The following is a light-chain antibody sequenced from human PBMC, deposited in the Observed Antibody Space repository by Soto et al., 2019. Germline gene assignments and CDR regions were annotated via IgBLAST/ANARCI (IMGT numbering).Light chain of an antibody. CDR2: GGS. Sequence: EIVLTQSPGTLSLSPGERATLSCRASPSVSRDFLVWYQHKRGQPPRLLLYGGSIRATGIPDRFSGSGSGTDFTLTISSLEAEDFAIYYCQQRSDWPSAFGGGTRVEIK. CDR1: PSVSRDF. V-gene: IGKV3D-20*02. J-gene: IGKJ4*01. CDR3: QQRSDWPSA.